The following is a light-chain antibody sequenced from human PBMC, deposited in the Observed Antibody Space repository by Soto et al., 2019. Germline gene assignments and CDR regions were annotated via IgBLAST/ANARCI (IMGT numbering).Light chain of an antibody. V-gene: IGLV1-44*01. CDR3: AVWDDSLYV. CDR2: SNT. J-gene: IGLJ1*01. CDR1: SSNIGKNT. Sequence: QSVLAQPPSASGTPGQTVTISCSGSSSNIGKNTVNWCQHLPGTAPKLLIYSNTQRPLGVPVRFSGSKSGTSASLAISGLQSDDEADYYCAVWDDSLYVFGSGTKATVL.